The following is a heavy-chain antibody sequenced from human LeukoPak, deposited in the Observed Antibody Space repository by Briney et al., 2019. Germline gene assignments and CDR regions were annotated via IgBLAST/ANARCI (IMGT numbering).Heavy chain of an antibody. J-gene: IGHJ3*02. CDR1: GFTFGDYA. CDR2: IRSKAYGGTT. Sequence: QPGRSLRLSCTASGFTFGDYAMSWVRQAPGKGLEWVGFIRSKAYGGTTEYAASVKGRFTISRDDSKSIAYLQMNSLKTEDTAVYYCTTYGGNFRGDDAFDIWGQGTMVTVSS. D-gene: IGHD4-23*01. V-gene: IGHV3-49*04. CDR3: TTYGGNFRGDDAFDI.